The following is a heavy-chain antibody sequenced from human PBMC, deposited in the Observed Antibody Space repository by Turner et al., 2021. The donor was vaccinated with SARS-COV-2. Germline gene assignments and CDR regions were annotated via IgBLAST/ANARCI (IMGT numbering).Heavy chain of an antibody. CDR1: GFTFDDYA. J-gene: IGHJ5*02. V-gene: IGHV3-9*01. CDR3: AKDSGVDYTGTLGS. CDR2: IGWNSESI. D-gene: IGHD2-8*02. Sequence: EVQLVESGGGLVQPGRSLRLSCAASGFTFDDYAMHWVRQAPGKGLEWVEGIGWNSESIGYAGSVKGRFTIDRDNAKNSLYLQMNSLRAEDTALDYCAKDSGVDYTGTLGSWGQGTLVTVSS.